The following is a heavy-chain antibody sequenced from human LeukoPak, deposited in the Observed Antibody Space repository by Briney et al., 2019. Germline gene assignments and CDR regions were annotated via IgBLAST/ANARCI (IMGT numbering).Heavy chain of an antibody. V-gene: IGHV3-21*01. Sequence: PGGSLRLSCAASGFTFSSYSMNWVRQAPGKGLEWVSSISSSSSYICYADSVKGRFTISRDNAKNPLYLQMNSLRAEDTAVYYCARDEDASVVVVAATPFDYWGQGTLVTVSS. J-gene: IGHJ4*02. D-gene: IGHD2-15*01. CDR1: GFTFSSYS. CDR2: ISSSSSYI. CDR3: ARDEDASVVVVAATPFDY.